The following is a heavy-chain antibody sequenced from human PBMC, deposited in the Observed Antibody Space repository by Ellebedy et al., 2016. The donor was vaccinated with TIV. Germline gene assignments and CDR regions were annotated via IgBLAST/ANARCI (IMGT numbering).Heavy chain of an antibody. CDR1: GFTFSSYW. V-gene: IGHV3-74*01. CDR3: ARDGALGIPIDY. J-gene: IGHJ4*02. CDR2: INSDGSGT. D-gene: IGHD7-27*01. Sequence: GESLKISCAASGFTFSSYWMHWVRQAPGKGLMWVSHINSDGSGTTNADSVKGRFTISRDNAKNTLYLQMNSLRAEDTAVYFCARDGALGIPIDYWGQGTLVTVSS.